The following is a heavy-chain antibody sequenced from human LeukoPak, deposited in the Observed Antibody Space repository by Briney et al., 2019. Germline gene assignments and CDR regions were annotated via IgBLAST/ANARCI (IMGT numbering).Heavy chain of an antibody. Sequence: PSETLSLTCAVSGGSISSSNWWSWVRQPPGKGVEWIGEIYHSGSTNYNPSLKSRVTISVDTSKNQFSLKLSSVTAADTAVYYCARGRDSSGWTTPPDYYYYGMDVWGQGTTVTVSS. V-gene: IGHV4-4*02. CDR2: IYHSGST. J-gene: IGHJ6*02. CDR3: ARGRDSSGWTTPPDYYYYGMDV. D-gene: IGHD6-19*01. CDR1: GGSISSSNW.